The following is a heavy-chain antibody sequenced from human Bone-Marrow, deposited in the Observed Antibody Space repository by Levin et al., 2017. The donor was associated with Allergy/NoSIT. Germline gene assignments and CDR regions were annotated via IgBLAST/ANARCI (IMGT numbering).Heavy chain of an antibody. CDR1: GFTFSSYA. V-gene: IGHV3-23*01. J-gene: IGHJ5*02. D-gene: IGHD5-24*01. Sequence: GESLKISCAASGFTFSSYAMSWVRQAPGKGLEWVSAISGSGGSTYYADSGKGRFTISRDNSKNTLYLQMNSLRAEDTAVYYCAKDYGYNYPWGQGTLVTVSS. CDR3: AKDYGYNYP. CDR2: ISGSGGST.